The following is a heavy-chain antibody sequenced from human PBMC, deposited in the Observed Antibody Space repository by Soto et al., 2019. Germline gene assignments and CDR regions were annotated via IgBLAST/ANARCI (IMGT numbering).Heavy chain of an antibody. J-gene: IGHJ3*01. Sequence: SESLSLTCTASGDSISTYYWSWVRQSPGKGREWIGYIIHSGSTNYNPSLKSRVTISVDMSKNQCSLKLNSVTAADTAVYYCARAVGYRDSTGYSSGYSFDFWGQGTKVTVSS. CDR2: IIHSGST. CDR1: GDSISTYY. V-gene: IGHV4-59*01. CDR3: ARAVGYRDSTGYSSGYSFDF. D-gene: IGHD3-22*01.